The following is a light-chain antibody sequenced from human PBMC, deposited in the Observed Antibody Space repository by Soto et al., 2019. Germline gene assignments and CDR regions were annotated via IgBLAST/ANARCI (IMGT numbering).Light chain of an antibody. V-gene: IGKV1-39*01. Sequence: DIQMTQSQSSLSASVGDRVTITCRASQSISTYLIWYQQKPGKAPTLLIYATSSLQSGVPSRFSGSGSGTDFTLTISSLQPEDFATYYCQQNYSTPPGTFGQGTKVEIK. J-gene: IGKJ1*01. CDR3: QQNYSTPPGT. CDR2: ATS. CDR1: QSISTY.